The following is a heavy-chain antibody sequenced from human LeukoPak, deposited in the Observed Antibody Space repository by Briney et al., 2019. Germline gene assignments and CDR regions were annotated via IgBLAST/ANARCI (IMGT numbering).Heavy chain of an antibody. Sequence: GGSLRLSCAASGFTFSSYGMHWVRQAPGKGLEWVAVIWYDGSNKYYKDSMKGRFTISRDNSKNTLYLQMNSLRAEDTAVYYCAKDRYSSTSGAFDIWAQGTMVTVSS. CDR3: AKDRYSSTSGAFDI. CDR2: IWYDGSNK. CDR1: GFTFSSYG. V-gene: IGHV3-33*06. J-gene: IGHJ3*02. D-gene: IGHD6-6*01.